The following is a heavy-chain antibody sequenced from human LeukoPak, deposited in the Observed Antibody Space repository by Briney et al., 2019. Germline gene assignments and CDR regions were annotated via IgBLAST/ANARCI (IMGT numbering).Heavy chain of an antibody. CDR1: GYSISSGYY. V-gene: IGHV4-38-2*02. D-gene: IGHD1-26*01. CDR2: IYHSGST. CDR3: ARDLRDYSGWFDP. Sequence: PSETLSLTCTVSGYSISSGYYWGWIRQPPGKGLEWIGSIYHSGSTYYNPSLKSRVTISVDTSKNQFSLKLSSVTAADTAVYYCARDLRDYSGWFDPWGQGTLVTVSS. J-gene: IGHJ5*02.